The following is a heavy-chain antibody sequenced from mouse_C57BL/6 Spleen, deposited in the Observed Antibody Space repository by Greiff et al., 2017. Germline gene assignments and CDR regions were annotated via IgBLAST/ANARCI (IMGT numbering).Heavy chain of an antibody. CDR1: GYTFTSYT. V-gene: IGHV1-4*01. J-gene: IGHJ4*01. Sequence: QVQLQQSGAELARPGASVKMSCKASGYTFTSYTMHWVKQRPGQGLEWIGYINPSSGYTKYNQKFKDKATLTADKSSSTAYMQLSSLTSEYSAVYYCASDLTTVVAMDYWGQGTSVTVSS. CDR2: INPSSGYT. D-gene: IGHD1-1*01. CDR3: ASDLTTVVAMDY.